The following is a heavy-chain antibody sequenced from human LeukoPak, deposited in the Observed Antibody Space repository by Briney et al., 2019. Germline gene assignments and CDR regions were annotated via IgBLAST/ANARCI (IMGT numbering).Heavy chain of an antibody. Sequence: GSLRLSCSASGFTSSSYAIHWVRQAPGKGLEYVSAISGNGGTTFYADSVKGRFTISRDNSRNTLYLQMSSLRAEDTAVYYCVKGSEAYCDSKSDYWGQGTLVTVSS. J-gene: IGHJ4*02. CDR2: ISGNGGTT. D-gene: IGHD3-22*01. CDR3: VKGSEAYCDSKSDY. CDR1: GFTSSSYA. V-gene: IGHV3-64D*09.